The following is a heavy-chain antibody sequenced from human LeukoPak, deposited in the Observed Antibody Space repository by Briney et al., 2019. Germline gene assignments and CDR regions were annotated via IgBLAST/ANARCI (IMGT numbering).Heavy chain of an antibody. V-gene: IGHV1-2*02. CDR3: ARERDTAMVTGDAFDI. Sequence: ASVKVSCKASGYTFTGYYMHWVRQAPGQGLEWMGWINPNSGGTNYAQKFQGRVTMTRDTSISTAYMELSRLRSDDTAVYYRARERDTAMVTGDAFDIWGQGTMVTVSS. CDR2: INPNSGGT. CDR1: GYTFTGYY. J-gene: IGHJ3*02. D-gene: IGHD5-18*01.